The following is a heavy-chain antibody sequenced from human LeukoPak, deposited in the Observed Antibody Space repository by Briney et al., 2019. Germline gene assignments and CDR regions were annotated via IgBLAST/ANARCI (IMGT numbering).Heavy chain of an antibody. D-gene: IGHD1-26*01. Sequence: GGSLRLSCAASGFTFSSYAMSWVRQAPGKGLEWVSAISGSVGSTYYADSVKGRFTISRDNSKNTLYLQMNSLRAEDTAVYYCAKARYSGSYWWVFDYWGQGTLVTVSS. J-gene: IGHJ4*02. CDR3: AKARYSGSYWWVFDY. V-gene: IGHV3-23*01. CDR1: GFTFSSYA. CDR2: ISGSVGST.